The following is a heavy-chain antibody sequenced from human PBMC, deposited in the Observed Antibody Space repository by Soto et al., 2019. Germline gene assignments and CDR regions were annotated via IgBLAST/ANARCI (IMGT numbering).Heavy chain of an antibody. Sequence: ASVKVSRKASGYTFTSFGMSWVPTAPGQGPEWVVCDSGYNGKTNYPQKFQGRVTMTTDTSTSTAYMELRSLRSDDTAVYYCARGKGKEENYYYYGLDIWGQGTTVTVSS. J-gene: IGHJ6*02. V-gene: IGHV1-18*01. CDR3: ARGKGKEENYYYYGLDI. CDR1: GYTFTSFG. CDR2: DSGYNGKT.